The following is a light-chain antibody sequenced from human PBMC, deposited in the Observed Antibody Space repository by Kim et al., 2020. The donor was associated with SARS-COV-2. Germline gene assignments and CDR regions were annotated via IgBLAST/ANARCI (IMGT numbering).Light chain of an antibody. V-gene: IGLV2-14*01. J-gene: IGLJ3*02. CDR3: GSYTTTTTWV. CDR2: DVK. Sequence: QSALTQPSSVSGSPGQSITISCTGTSSDIGGYNSASWYQQFPGKVPKVIIYDVKSRASGVSNRFSGSKSGNTASLTITGLQTDDEAYYYCGSYTTTTTWVFGGGTQLTVL. CDR1: SSDIGGYNS.